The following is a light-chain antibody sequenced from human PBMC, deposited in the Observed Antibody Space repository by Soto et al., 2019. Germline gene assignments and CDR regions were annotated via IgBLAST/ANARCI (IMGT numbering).Light chain of an antibody. Sequence: EIVLTQSPATVSLSPGERATLSCRASQSVSSYLAWYQQKPGQAPRLLIYDASNRATGIPARFSGSGSGTDFTLTISSLEPEDFAVYYCQQRSNWPGYTFGQGTKLEIK. V-gene: IGKV3-11*01. J-gene: IGKJ2*01. CDR1: QSVSSY. CDR2: DAS. CDR3: QQRSNWPGYT.